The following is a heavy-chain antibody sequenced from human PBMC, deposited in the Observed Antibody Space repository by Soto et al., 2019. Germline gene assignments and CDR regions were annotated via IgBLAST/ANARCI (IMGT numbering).Heavy chain of an antibody. CDR1: GGSISSSNW. J-gene: IGHJ4*02. CDR2: IYHSGSS. CDR3: ARGRTGFYRYCDY. V-gene: IGHV4-4*02. Sequence: SETLSLTCAVSGGSISSSNWWSWVRQPPGKGLEWSGEIYHSGSSNYNRSLKSRVTITVDHSKNQLSLKLSSVTAADTAVYYCARGRTGFYRYCDYWGQGTLGTVSS. D-gene: IGHD3-10*01.